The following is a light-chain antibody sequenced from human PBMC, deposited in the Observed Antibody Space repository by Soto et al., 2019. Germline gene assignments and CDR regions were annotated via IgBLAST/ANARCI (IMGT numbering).Light chain of an antibody. CDR2: DVS. CDR3: SAYSSISTLV. V-gene: IGLV2-14*01. Sequence: QSVLTQPASVSGSPGQSITISCTGTSSDVGGYNFVSWYQQHPGKAPKLMIYDVSNRPSGVSNRFSGSKSGNTASLTISGLQAEDEADYHSSAYSSISTLVFGGGTKLTVL. J-gene: IGLJ2*01. CDR1: SSDVGGYNF.